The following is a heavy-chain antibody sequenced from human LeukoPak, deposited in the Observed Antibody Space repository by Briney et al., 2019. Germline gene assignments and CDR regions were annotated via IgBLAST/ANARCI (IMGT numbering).Heavy chain of an antibody. CDR1: GYTFTSYG. J-gene: IGHJ6*03. CDR2: ISAYNGNT. D-gene: IGHD6-6*01. V-gene: IGHV1-18*01. CDR3: ARGSVAAPPNRYYYYYMDV. Sequence: GASVKVSCKASGYTFTSYGISWVRQAPGQGLEWMGWISAYNGNTNYAQKLQGRVTMTTDTSTSTAYMELRSLRSDDTAVYYCARGSVAAPPNRYYYYYMDVWGKGTTVTVSS.